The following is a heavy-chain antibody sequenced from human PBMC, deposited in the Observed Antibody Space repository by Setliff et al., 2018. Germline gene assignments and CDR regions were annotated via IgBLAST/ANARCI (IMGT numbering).Heavy chain of an antibody. CDR2: ISAYNGRT. V-gene: IGHV1-18*01. D-gene: IGHD1-26*01. CDR3: ARASGGNSVEDGFDI. CDR1: DYTFTDYG. Sequence: ASVKVSCKASDYTFTDYGIYWVRQAPGQGLEWMGWISAYNGRTNYAEKFHARVTMTTDTATSTAYMGLRSLKSDDTAVYYCARASGGNSVEDGFDIWGQGTMVTVSS. J-gene: IGHJ3*02.